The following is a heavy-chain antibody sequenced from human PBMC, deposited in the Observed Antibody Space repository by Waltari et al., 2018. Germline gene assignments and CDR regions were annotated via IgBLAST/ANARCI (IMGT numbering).Heavy chain of an antibody. CDR1: GGSISSGDYF. Sequence: QVQLQESGPGLVKPSQTLSLTCTVSGGSISSGDYFWSWIRQPPGKGLEWIGYIYYSGSTYYNPSLKSRVTISVDTSKNQFSLKLSSVTAADTAVYYCARVHVSWATIGGGYYYMDVWGKGTTVTVSS. V-gene: IGHV4-30-4*08. CDR2: IYYSGST. CDR3: ARVHVSWATIGGGYYYMDV. J-gene: IGHJ6*03. D-gene: IGHD5-12*01.